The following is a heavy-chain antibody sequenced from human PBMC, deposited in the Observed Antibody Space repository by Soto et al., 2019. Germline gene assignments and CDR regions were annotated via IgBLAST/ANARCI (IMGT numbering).Heavy chain of an antibody. Sequence: QVELVESGGGVVQPGRSLRLSCAASGFTFSGYGMHWVRQAPGKGLEWVAVISYDGTHEIYAYSVKGRFSISRDNSKSSLYLQMNSLRDEDTAIYYCAKWGKRDVESSPASDYWGQGTLVTVSS. CDR3: AKWGKRDVESSPASDY. D-gene: IGHD3-16*01. V-gene: IGHV3-30*18. J-gene: IGHJ4*02. CDR2: ISYDGTHE. CDR1: GFTFSGYG.